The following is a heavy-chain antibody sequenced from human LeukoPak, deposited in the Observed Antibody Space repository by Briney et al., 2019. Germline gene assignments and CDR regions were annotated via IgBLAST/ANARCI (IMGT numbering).Heavy chain of an antibody. Sequence: PGRSLRLSCAASGFTFSSYAMHWVRQAPGKGLEWVAVISYDGSNKYYADSVKGRFTISRDNSKNTLYLQMNSLRAEDTAVYYCARARSYCGGDCYNLDYWGQGTLVTVSS. D-gene: IGHD2-21*02. CDR1: GFTFSSYA. CDR2: ISYDGSNK. CDR3: ARARSYCGGDCYNLDY. J-gene: IGHJ4*02. V-gene: IGHV3-30*04.